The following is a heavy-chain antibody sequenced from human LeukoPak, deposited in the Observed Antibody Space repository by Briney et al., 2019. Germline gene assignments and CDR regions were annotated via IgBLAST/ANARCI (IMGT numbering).Heavy chain of an antibody. V-gene: IGHV5-51*01. CDR3: ARHSNPFMTTVTPDLDY. CDR2: IYPGDSDT. Sequence: GESLKISCKGSGYSFTSYWIGWVRQMPGKGLEWMGIIYPGDSDTRYSPSFQGQVTISADKSISTAYLQWSSLKASDTAMYYCARHSNPFMTTVTPDLDYWGQGTLVTVSS. CDR1: GYSFTSYW. D-gene: IGHD4-17*01. J-gene: IGHJ4*02.